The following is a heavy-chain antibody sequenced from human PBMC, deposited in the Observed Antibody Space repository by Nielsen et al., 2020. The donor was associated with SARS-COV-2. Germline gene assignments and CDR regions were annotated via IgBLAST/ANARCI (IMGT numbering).Heavy chain of an antibody. CDR1: GFTFSSYG. CDR2: IWYDGSNK. J-gene: IGHJ6*02. CDR3: AREPSWGAGEDV. D-gene: IGHD3-16*01. Sequence: SCAASGFTFSSYGMHWVRQAPGKGLEWVAVIWYDGSNKYYADSVKGRFTISRDNSKNTLYLQMNSLRAEDTAVYYCAREPSWGAGEDVWGQGTTVTVSS. V-gene: IGHV3-33*01.